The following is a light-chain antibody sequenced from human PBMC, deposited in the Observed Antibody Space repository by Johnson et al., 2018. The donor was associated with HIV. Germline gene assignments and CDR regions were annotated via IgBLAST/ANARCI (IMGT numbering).Light chain of an antibody. Sequence: QSVLTQAPSVSAAPGQEVTISCSGSYSNIGSNYVSWYQQLPGTAPKLLIYDNNKRPSGIPDRFSGSTSGASATLAITGLQTGDEADYYCGTWDNSLKAEVFGTGTKVTVL. CDR2: DNN. J-gene: IGLJ1*01. CDR1: YSNIGSNY. V-gene: IGLV1-51*01. CDR3: GTWDNSLKAEV.